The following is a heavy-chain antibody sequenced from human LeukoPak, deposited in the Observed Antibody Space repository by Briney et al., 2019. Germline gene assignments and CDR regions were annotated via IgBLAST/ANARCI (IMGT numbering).Heavy chain of an antibody. CDR1: GFTFSSYS. Sequence: GGSLRLSCAASGFTFSSYSMNWVRQAPGKGLEWVSSISSSSSYIYYADSVKGRFTISRDNAKNSPYLQMNSLRAEDTAVYYCASRIAVAGTDHFDYWGQGTLVTVSS. J-gene: IGHJ4*02. CDR3: ASRIAVAGTDHFDY. V-gene: IGHV3-21*01. D-gene: IGHD6-19*01. CDR2: ISSSSSYI.